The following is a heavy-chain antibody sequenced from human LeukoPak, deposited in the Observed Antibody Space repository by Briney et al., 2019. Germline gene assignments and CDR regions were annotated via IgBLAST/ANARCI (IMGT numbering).Heavy chain of an antibody. D-gene: IGHD6-13*01. Sequence: GGSLRLSCAASGFTFSNAWMSWVRQAPGKGLEWVGRIKSKTDGGTTDYAAPVKGRFTISRDDSKNTLYLQMNSLKTEDTAVYYCASRIAAAENDAFDIWGQGTMVTVSS. J-gene: IGHJ3*02. CDR3: ASRIAAAENDAFDI. CDR2: IKSKTDGGTT. V-gene: IGHV3-15*01. CDR1: GFTFSNAW.